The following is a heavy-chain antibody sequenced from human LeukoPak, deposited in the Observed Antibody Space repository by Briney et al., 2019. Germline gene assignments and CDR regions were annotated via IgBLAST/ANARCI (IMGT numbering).Heavy chain of an antibody. D-gene: IGHD1-26*01. CDR1: GGSFSGYY. CDR3: ARNIVGPRQVDY. J-gene: IGHJ4*02. CDR2: IYHSGTT. V-gene: IGHV4-59*01. Sequence: SETLSLTCAVYGGSFSGYYWSWIRQPPGKGLEWIGYIYHSGTTNYNPSLKSRVTISVGTSKSQFSLKLSSVTAADTAIYYCARNIVGPRQVDYWGQGTLVTVSS.